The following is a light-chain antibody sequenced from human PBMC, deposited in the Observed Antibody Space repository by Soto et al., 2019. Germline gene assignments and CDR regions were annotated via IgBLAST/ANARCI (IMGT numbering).Light chain of an antibody. Sequence: EIVXTQSPGXXXXSXVXXXTVXSXVSQSVSSSYLAWYQQKPGQAPRLLIYGASSRATGIPDRFSGSGSGTDFTLTISRLEPEYFAVYYCQQYGSSPKTFGQGTKVDIK. V-gene: IGKV3-20*01. CDR1: QSVSSSY. CDR3: QQYGSSPKT. CDR2: GAS. J-gene: IGKJ1*01.